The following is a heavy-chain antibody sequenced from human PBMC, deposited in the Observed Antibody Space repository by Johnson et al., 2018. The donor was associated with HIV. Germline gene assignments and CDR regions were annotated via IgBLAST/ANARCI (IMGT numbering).Heavy chain of an antibody. CDR3: ARPSVMTTLTTTPWAFDI. D-gene: IGHD4-17*01. J-gene: IGHJ3*02. Sequence: QVQLVESGGGVVQPGRSLRLSCAASGFTFSSYAMHWVRQAPGKGLVWVAVISYDGSNKYYADSVKGRFPISRDNSKTTLYLQMNSLRAEDTAVYYCARPSVMTTLTTTPWAFDIWGQGTMVTVSS. V-gene: IGHV3-30*04. CDR2: ISYDGSNK. CDR1: GFTFSSYA.